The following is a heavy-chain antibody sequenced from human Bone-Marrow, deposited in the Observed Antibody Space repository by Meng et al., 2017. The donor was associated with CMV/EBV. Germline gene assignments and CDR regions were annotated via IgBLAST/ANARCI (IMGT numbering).Heavy chain of an antibody. Sequence: ASVKVSCKASGYTFTGYYMHWVRQAPGQGLEWMGWINPNSGVTNYAQKFQGRVTMTMDTSISTAYMELSRLRSDDKAVYYFARDQYYDIFSGYYKRRGYFDLWGRGTLVTVSS. CDR3: ARDQYYDIFSGYYKRRGYFDL. D-gene: IGHD3-9*01. V-gene: IGHV1-2*02. CDR1: GYTFTGYY. J-gene: IGHJ2*01. CDR2: INPNSGVT.